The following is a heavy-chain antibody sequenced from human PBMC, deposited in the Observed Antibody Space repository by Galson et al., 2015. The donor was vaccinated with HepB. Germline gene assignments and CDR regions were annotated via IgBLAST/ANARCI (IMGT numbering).Heavy chain of an antibody. J-gene: IGHJ4*02. CDR2: ISYDGSNK. V-gene: IGHV3-30*04. CDR3: ARDLSLRGYSYGVGLFDY. CDR1: GFTFSSYA. Sequence: SLRLSCAASGFTFSSYAMHWVRQAPGKGLEWVAVISYDGSNKYYADSVKGRFTISRDNSKNTLYLQMNSLRAEDTAVYYCARDLSLRGYSYGVGLFDYWGQGTLVTVSS. D-gene: IGHD5-18*01.